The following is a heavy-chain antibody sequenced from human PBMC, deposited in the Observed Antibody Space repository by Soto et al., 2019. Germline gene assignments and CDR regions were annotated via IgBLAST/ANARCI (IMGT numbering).Heavy chain of an antibody. CDR3: ARRYGWLYFDY. CDR2: IFYSGST. Sequence: SENLSPTFNPSGDSIRSPIYFWGWIRRPPGKGLEWIGTIFYSGSTYYNPSLKSRVTISVDTSKNQFSLKLTSVTAADTALYYCARRYGWLYFDYWGQG. J-gene: IGHJ4*02. CDR1: GDSIRSPIYF. D-gene: IGHD6-19*01. V-gene: IGHV4-39*01.